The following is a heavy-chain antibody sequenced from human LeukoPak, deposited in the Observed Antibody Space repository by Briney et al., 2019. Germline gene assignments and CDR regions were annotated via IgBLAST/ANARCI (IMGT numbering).Heavy chain of an antibody. CDR1: GFTFSSYG. D-gene: IGHD3-10*01. V-gene: IGHV3-30*02. Sequence: GGSLRLSCAASGFTFSSYGMHWVRQAPGKGLEWVAFIRYDGSNKYYADSVKGRFTISRDNSKNTLYLQMNSLRAEDTAVYYCARGVPAVYGSGYYGMDVWGQGTTVTVSS. CDR3: ARGVPAVYGSGYYGMDV. J-gene: IGHJ6*02. CDR2: IRYDGSNK.